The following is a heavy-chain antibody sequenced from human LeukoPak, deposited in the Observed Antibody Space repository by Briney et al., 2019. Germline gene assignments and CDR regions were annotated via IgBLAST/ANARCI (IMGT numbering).Heavy chain of an antibody. D-gene: IGHD2-21*02. CDR1: GYTFTSYG. CDR2: INPNSGGT. V-gene: IGHV1-2*02. J-gene: IGHJ4*02. Sequence: ASVKVSCKASGYTFTSYGISWVRQAPGQGLEWMGWINPNSGGTNYAQKFQGRVTMTRDTSISTAYMELRRLRSDDTAVYYCARVAEYCGGDCSFDYWGQGTLVTVSS. CDR3: ARVAEYCGGDCSFDY.